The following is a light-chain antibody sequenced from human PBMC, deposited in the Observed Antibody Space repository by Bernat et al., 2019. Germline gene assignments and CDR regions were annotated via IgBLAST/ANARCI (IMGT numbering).Light chain of an antibody. J-gene: IGKJ1*01. Sequence: DIQMTQSPSTLSASVGDRVTITCRASQSISSWLAWYQQKPGKATKLLIYKASSLESGVPSRFSGSGSGTEFTLTISSLQPDDFATYYCQQYNSYSLRTFGQGTKVEIK. CDR1: QSISSW. V-gene: IGKV1-5*03. CDR3: QQYNSYSLRT. CDR2: KAS.